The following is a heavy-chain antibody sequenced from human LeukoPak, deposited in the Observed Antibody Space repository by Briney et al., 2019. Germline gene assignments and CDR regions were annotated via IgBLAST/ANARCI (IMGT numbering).Heavy chain of an antibody. J-gene: IGHJ4*02. CDR2: ISGSGGST. CDR1: GFTFSSYA. V-gene: IGHV3-23*01. CDR3: AKDVAAFPDY. Sequence: GGSLRLSCAASGFTFSSYAMSWVRRAPGKGLEWVSAISGSGGSTYYADSVKGRFTIPRDNAKNTLYLQINSLRAEDTAVYYCAKDVAAFPDYWGQGTLVTVSS. D-gene: IGHD6-13*01.